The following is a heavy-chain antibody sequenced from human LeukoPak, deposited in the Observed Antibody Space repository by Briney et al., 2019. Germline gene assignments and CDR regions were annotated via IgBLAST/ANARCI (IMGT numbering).Heavy chain of an antibody. J-gene: IGHJ4*02. D-gene: IGHD3-22*01. CDR1: GFTLSSYW. Sequence: GGCLRLSCAPCGFTLSSYWMSWVRQAPGKGLWWVANIKQDGSEKYYVDSVKGRFTISRDNAKNSLYLQMNSLRAEDTAVYYCARGPPYYDSSGSPYYFDYWSQGTLVTVSS. V-gene: IGHV3-7*01. CDR2: IKQDGSEK. CDR3: ARGPPYYDSSGSPYYFDY.